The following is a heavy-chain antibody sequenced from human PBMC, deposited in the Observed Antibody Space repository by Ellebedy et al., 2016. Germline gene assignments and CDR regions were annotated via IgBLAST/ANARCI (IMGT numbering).Heavy chain of an antibody. D-gene: IGHD2-21*01. V-gene: IGHV3-23*01. J-gene: IGHJ2*01. Sequence: GESLKISXAASGFTFKTYAMSWVRQAPGEGLEWVSTLSGSGPKTYYADSVQGRFTISRDNSKSPLYLQMNSLRAEDTAVYYCAKHETDGDYYFDLWGRGTLVTVSS. CDR3: AKHETDGDYYFDL. CDR2: LSGSGPKT. CDR1: GFTFKTYA.